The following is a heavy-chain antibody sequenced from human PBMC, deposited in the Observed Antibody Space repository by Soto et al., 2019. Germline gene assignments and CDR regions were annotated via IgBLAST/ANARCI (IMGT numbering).Heavy chain of an antibody. CDR2: IYYSGST. CDR3: ARERPDGARLDP. J-gene: IGHJ5*02. V-gene: IGHV4-30-4*01. D-gene: IGHD6-6*01. CDR1: GGSISSGDYY. Sequence: SETLSLTCTVSGGSISSGDYYWSWIRQPPGKGLEWIGYIYYSGSTYYNPSLKSRVTISVDTSKNQYSLKLSSVTAADTAVYYCARERPDGARLDPWGQGTLVTVSS.